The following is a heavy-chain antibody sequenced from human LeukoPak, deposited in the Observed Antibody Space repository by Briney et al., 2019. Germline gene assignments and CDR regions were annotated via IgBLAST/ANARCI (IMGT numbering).Heavy chain of an antibody. J-gene: IGHJ3*02. CDR1: DGSISSYY. V-gene: IGHV4-4*07. Sequence: PSETLSLTCSISDGSISSYYWSWIRQPAGKGLEWIGRIYTSGSTNYNPSLKSRVTMSVDTSKNQFSLKLSSVTAADTAVYYCARDWTRGYRAFDIWGQGTMVTVSS. CDR3: ARDWTRGYRAFDI. D-gene: IGHD5-18*01. CDR2: IYTSGST.